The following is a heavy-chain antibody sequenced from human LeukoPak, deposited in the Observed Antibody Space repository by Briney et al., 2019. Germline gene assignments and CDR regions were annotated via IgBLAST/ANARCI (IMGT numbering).Heavy chain of an antibody. D-gene: IGHD7-27*01. Sequence: SETLSLTCTVSGGSISSYYWSWIRQPPGKGLEWIGYVYYSGSTNYNPSLKSRVTISVDTSKNQFSLKLSSVTAADTAVYYCARSVWGFDYWGQGTLVTVSS. CDR3: ARSVWGFDY. CDR2: VYYSGST. V-gene: IGHV4-59*01. CDR1: GGSISSYY. J-gene: IGHJ4*02.